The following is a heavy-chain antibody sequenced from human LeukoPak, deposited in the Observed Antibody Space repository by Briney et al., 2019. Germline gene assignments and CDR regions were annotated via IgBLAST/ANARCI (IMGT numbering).Heavy chain of an antibody. V-gene: IGHV1-8*01. D-gene: IGHD2-15*01. CDR3: ARDEVVAAPNYFGMVV. Sequence: ASVKVSCKASGYTFTSYDVNWVRQATGQGVEWMGWMNPNSGNTGLAQKFQGRVTLTRDTSLSTAYMELSNLRSDDTAVYYCARDEVVAAPNYFGMVVWGQGTTVSVSS. J-gene: IGHJ6*02. CDR1: GYTFTSYD. CDR2: MNPNSGNT.